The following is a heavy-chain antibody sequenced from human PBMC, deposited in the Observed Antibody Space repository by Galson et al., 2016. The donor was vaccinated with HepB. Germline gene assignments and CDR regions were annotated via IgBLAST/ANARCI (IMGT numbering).Heavy chain of an antibody. CDR1: GGSIRSYY. J-gene: IGHJ4*02. V-gene: IGHV4-59*01. D-gene: IGHD3-16*01. CDR2: IYYSGST. Sequence: SETLSLTCAVSGGSIRSYYWSWIRQPPGKGLAWIGHIYYSGSTNYNPSLKSRVTISVDTSKNQFSLKVSSVTAADTAVYYCARGGDPDYFDYWGQGTLVTVSS. CDR3: ARGGDPDYFDY.